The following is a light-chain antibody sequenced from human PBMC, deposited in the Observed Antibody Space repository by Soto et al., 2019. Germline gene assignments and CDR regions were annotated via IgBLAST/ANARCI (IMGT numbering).Light chain of an antibody. V-gene: IGLV2-14*03. Sequence: QSALTHPASVSGSPGESITISCSGTSNDVGRYNYVSWYQQHPGKVPKLLIYEVSQRPSGISNRLSGSKSGNTASLTISGLQAEDEADYFCSSYTRNSTVAFGGGTKLTVL. CDR2: EVS. CDR3: SSYTRNSTVA. CDR1: SNDVGRYNY. J-gene: IGLJ2*01.